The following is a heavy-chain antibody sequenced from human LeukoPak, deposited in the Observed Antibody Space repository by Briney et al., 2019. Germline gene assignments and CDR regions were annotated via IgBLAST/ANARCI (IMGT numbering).Heavy chain of an antibody. CDR2: ISSGGST. Sequence: GGSLRLSCAASGFTVSTNYMSWVRQAPGKGLEWVSVISSGGSTYYADSVKDRFTISRDDSKNTLYLQMNSLRAEDTAMYYCARDEGKFCGGDCYDFDYWGQGTLVTVSS. D-gene: IGHD2-21*02. J-gene: IGHJ4*02. CDR1: GFTVSTNY. V-gene: IGHV3-66*01. CDR3: ARDEGKFCGGDCYDFDY.